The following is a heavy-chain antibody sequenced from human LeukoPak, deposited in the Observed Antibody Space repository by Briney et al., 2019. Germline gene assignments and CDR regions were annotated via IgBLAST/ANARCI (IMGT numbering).Heavy chain of an antibody. Sequence: PSQTLSLTCAVSGGSISSGGYSWSWIRQPPGKGLEWIGYIYHSWSTYYSPSLKSRVTISVDRSKNQFSLKLSSVTAADTAVYYCARGKYYGSGSYFDYWGQGTLVTVSS. J-gene: IGHJ4*02. D-gene: IGHD3-10*01. V-gene: IGHV4-30-2*01. CDR3: ARGKYYGSGSYFDY. CDR1: GGSISSGGYS. CDR2: IYHSWST.